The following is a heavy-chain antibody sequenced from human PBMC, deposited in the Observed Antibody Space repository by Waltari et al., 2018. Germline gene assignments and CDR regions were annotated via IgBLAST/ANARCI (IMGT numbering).Heavy chain of an antibody. D-gene: IGHD2-15*01. V-gene: IGHV1-69*12. CDR3: ARGGGCSGGSCYSAEYWFDP. Sequence: QVQLVQSGAEVKKPGSSVKVSCKASGGTFSSYAISWVRQAPGQGLGWMGGIIPIFGTANYAQKFQGRVTITADESTSSAYMELSSLRSEDTAVYYCARGGGCSGGSCYSAEYWFDPWGQGTLVTVSS. J-gene: IGHJ5*02. CDR2: IIPIFGTA. CDR1: GGTFSSYA.